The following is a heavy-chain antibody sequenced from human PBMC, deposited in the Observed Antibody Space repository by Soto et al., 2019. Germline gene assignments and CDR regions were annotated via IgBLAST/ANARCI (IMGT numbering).Heavy chain of an antibody. CDR3: VRLIGSSWLDS. V-gene: IGHV1-3*01. Sequence: ASVKVFCKASGNTVPNYAIHWVRQAPGQRLEWMGWINGGNGNTYYSEHFQGRVTFTRDTSNNQLSLQLNSVTPDDTAVYYCVRLIGSSWLDSWGQGTLVTVSS. J-gene: IGHJ5*01. CDR2: INGGNGNT. CDR1: GNTVPNYA. D-gene: IGHD6-13*01.